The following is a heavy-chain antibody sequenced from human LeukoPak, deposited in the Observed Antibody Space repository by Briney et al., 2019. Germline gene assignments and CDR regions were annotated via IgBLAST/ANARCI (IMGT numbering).Heavy chain of an antibody. CDR2: IIPIFGTA. V-gene: IGHV1-69*05. Sequence: SVKVSCKASGGTFSSYAISWVRQAPGQGLEWMGRIIPIFGTANYAQKFQGRVAITTDESTSTAYMELSSLRSEDTAVYYCARDSGGEQWLVPFDYWGQGTLVTVSS. D-gene: IGHD6-19*01. J-gene: IGHJ4*02. CDR3: ARDSGGEQWLVPFDY. CDR1: GGTFSSYA.